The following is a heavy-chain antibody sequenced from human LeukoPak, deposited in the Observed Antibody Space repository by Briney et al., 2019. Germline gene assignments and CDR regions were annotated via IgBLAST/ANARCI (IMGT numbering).Heavy chain of an antibody. CDR3: ASSTRGGTYYYYMDV. CDR2: IRYDGSDT. J-gene: IGHJ6*03. Sequence: GGSLRLSGAASGFTFSSYGLHWVRQAPGKGLEWVAFIRYDGSDTYYADSVKRRFTISRDNAKNTLYLQMNSLRAEDTAVYYCASSTRGGTYYYYMDVWGKGTTVTISS. V-gene: IGHV3-30*02. D-gene: IGHD6-13*01. CDR1: GFTFSSYG.